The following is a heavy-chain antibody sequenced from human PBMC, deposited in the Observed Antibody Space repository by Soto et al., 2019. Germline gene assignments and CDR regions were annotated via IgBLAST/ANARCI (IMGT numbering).Heavy chain of an antibody. D-gene: IGHD2-15*01. CDR3: ARDRDDIGVVDAFGF. Sequence: EVQLLESGGGLVQPGGSLRLSCAASGFSFSNYAMTWVRQAPGKGLEWLSALSGGGGTTYYADSVKGRFTISRDNSKNTVFMHLSGLRAEDTAIYSCARDRDDIGVVDAFGFWGQGTVVTVSS. J-gene: IGHJ3*01. CDR2: LSGGGGTT. CDR1: GFSFSNYA. V-gene: IGHV3-23*01.